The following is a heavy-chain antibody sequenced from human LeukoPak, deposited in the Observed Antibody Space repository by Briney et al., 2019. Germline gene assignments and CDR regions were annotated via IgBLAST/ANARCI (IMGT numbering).Heavy chain of an antibody. D-gene: IGHD4-17*01. CDR2: ISYDGSNK. Sequence: GRSLRLSCAASGFTFSSYGMHWVRQVPGKGLEWVAVISYDGSNKYYADSVKGRFTISRDNSKNTLYLQMNSLRAEDTAVYYCAKNYGDSYYFDYWGQGTLVTVSS. CDR3: AKNYGDSYYFDY. J-gene: IGHJ4*02. V-gene: IGHV3-30*18. CDR1: GFTFSSYG.